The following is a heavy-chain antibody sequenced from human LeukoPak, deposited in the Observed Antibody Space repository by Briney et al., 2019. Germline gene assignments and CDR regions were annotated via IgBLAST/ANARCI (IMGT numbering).Heavy chain of an antibody. D-gene: IGHD3-9*01. CDR3: TRADVLRYFDWLSSPVYYYYMDV. V-gene: IGHV3-49*04. Sequence: SGGSLRLSCTASGFTFGDYAMSWVRQAPGKGLEWVGFIRSKAYGGTTEYAASVKGRFTISRDDSKSIAYLQMNSLKTEDTAMYYCTRADVLRYFDWLSSPVYYYYMDVWGKGTTVTISS. CDR2: IRSKAYGGTT. J-gene: IGHJ6*03. CDR1: GFTFGDYA.